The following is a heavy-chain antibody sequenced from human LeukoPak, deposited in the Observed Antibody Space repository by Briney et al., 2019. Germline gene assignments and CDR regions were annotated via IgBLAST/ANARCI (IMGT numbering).Heavy chain of an antibody. CDR1: GGTFISYA. D-gene: IGHD6-19*01. V-gene: IGHV1-69*13. J-gene: IGHJ4*02. Sequence: GASVKVSCKASGGTFISYAISWVRQAPGQGLEWMGGIIPIFGTANYAQKFQGRVTITADESTSTAYMELSSLRSEDTAVYYCARAASGWYYFDYWGQGTLVTVSS. CDR3: ARAASGWYYFDY. CDR2: IIPIFGTA.